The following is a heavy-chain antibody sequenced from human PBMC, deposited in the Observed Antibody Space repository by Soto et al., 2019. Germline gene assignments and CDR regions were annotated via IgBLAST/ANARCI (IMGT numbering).Heavy chain of an antibody. J-gene: IGHJ4*02. Sequence: SETLSLTSPVSGGSISSGCYYWSWIRQHPGKGLEWIGYIYYSGSTYYNPSLKSRVTISVDTSKNQFSLKLSSVTAADTAVYYCARSGFLEWLSHPYYFDYWGQGTLVTVSS. CDR2: IYYSGST. CDR1: GGSISSGCYY. CDR3: ARSGFLEWLSHPYYFDY. D-gene: IGHD3-3*01. V-gene: IGHV4-31*03.